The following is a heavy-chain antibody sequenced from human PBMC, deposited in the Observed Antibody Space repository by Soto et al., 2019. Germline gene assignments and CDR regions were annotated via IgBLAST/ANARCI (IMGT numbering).Heavy chain of an antibody. CDR1: GYSFTSYR. J-gene: IGHJ6*02. D-gene: IGHD3-22*01. CDR2: IYPGDSDT. CDR3: ARHNPSYYYDSSGYYYGYYYGMDV. Sequence: GEPLKIYCKGSGYSFTSYRIGWVRQMPGKGLEWMGIIYPGDSDTRYSPSFQGQVTISADKSISTAYLQWSSLKASDTAMYYCARHNPSYYYDSSGYYYGYYYGMDVWGQGTTVTVSS. V-gene: IGHV5-51*01.